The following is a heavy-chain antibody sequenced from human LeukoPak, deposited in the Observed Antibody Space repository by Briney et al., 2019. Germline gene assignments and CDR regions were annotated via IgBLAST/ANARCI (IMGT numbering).Heavy chain of an antibody. V-gene: IGHV3-43D*03. CDR3: AKGYRKGRWLPLDY. J-gene: IGHJ4*02. CDR1: GFTFGDYV. D-gene: IGHD5-24*01. CDR2: ISWDGGST. Sequence: PGGSLRLSCTASGFTFGDYVMSWVRQAPGKGLEWVSLISWDGGSTYYADSVKGRFTISRDNAKNSLYLQMNSLRAEDTALYYCAKGYRKGRWLPLDYWGQGTLVTVSS.